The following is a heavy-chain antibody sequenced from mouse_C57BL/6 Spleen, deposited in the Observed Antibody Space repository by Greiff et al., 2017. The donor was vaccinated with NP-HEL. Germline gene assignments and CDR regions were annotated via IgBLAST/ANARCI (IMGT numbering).Heavy chain of an antibody. CDR2: IYPGSGST. CDR3: ANEKDSSYYFDY. CDR1: GYTFTSYW. V-gene: IGHV1-55*01. J-gene: IGHJ2*01. Sequence: VQLQQSGAELVKPGASVKMSCKASGYTFTSYWITWVKQRPGQGLEWIGDIYPGSGSTNYNEKFKSKATLTVDTSSSTAYMQLSSLTSEDSAVYYCANEKDSSYYFDYWGQGTTLTVSS.